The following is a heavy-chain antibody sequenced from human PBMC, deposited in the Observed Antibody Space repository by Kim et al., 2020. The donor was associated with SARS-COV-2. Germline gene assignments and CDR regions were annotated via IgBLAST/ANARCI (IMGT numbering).Heavy chain of an antibody. CDR1: GFTFGDYA. J-gene: IGHJ4*02. V-gene: IGHV3-49*04. D-gene: IGHD6-13*01. CDR3: TTYSTSWPNFDY. Sequence: GGSLRLSCTASGFTFGDYAMSWVRQAPGKGLEWVGFVRSKAYGATTEYAASVKGRFTISRDESKNIAYLQMNSLRTEDTAVYYCTTYSTSWPNFDYWGQGTLVTVSS. CDR2: VRSKAYGATT.